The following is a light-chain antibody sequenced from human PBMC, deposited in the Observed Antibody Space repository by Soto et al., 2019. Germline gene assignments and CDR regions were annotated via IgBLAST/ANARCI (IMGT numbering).Light chain of an antibody. Sequence: DIQMTQSPSTLSASVGDRVTITCRARQSISSWLAWYRQKPGKAPKLLIYKASTLESGVPSTFSGSGSGTEFTLIISSLQPDDFATYYCQQYNSYPRTFGQGTRVEIK. CDR3: QQYNSYPRT. CDR2: KAS. V-gene: IGKV1-5*03. J-gene: IGKJ1*01. CDR1: QSISSW.